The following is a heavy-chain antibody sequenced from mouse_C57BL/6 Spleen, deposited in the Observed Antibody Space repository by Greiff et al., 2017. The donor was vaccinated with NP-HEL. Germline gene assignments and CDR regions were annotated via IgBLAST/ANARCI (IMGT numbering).Heavy chain of an antibody. V-gene: IGHV1-26*01. CDR1: GYTFTDYY. J-gene: IGHJ3*01. CDR3: ARQSRQLRTFAY. Sequence: EVQLQQSGPELVKPGASVKISCKASGYTFTDYYMNWVKQSHGKSLEWIGDINPNNGGTSYNQKFKGKATLTVDKSSSTAYMELRSLTSEDSAVYYCARQSRQLRTFAYWGQGTLVTVSA. D-gene: IGHD3-2*02. CDR2: INPNNGGT.